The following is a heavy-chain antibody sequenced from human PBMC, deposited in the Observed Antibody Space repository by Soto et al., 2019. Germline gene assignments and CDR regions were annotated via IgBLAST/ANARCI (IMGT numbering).Heavy chain of an antibody. CDR3: ARHRGPRSYYGDYVPPADDFDY. CDR2: IYPGDSDT. J-gene: IGHJ4*02. V-gene: IGHV5-51*01. D-gene: IGHD4-17*01. Sequence: GESLKISCKGSGYSFTSYWIGWVRQMPGKGLEWMGIIYPGDSDTRYSPSFQGQVTISADKSISTAYLQWSSLKASDTAMYYCARHRGPRSYYGDYVPPADDFDYWGQGTLVTVSS. CDR1: GYSFTSYW.